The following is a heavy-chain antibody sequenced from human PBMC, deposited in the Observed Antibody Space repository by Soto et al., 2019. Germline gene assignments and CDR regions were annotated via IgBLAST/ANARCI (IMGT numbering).Heavy chain of an antibody. CDR1: GFTFSSYG. Sequence: GGSLRLSCAASGFTFSSYGMHWVRQAPGKGLEWVAVISYDGSNKYYADSVKGRFTISRDNSKNTLYLQMNSLRAEDTAVYYCAKDGGSSSWTYYYYYMDVWGKGTTVTVSS. CDR2: ISYDGSNK. V-gene: IGHV3-30*18. D-gene: IGHD6-13*01. CDR3: AKDGGSSSWTYYYYYMDV. J-gene: IGHJ6*03.